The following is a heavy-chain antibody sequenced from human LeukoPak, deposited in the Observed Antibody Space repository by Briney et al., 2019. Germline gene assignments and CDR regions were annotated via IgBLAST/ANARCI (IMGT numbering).Heavy chain of an antibody. Sequence: GGSLRLSCAASGFTFSGYGMHWVRQAPGKGLEWVAVIWYDGSNKYYADSVKGRFTISRDNSKNTLYLQMNSLRAEDTAVYYCARDLGRWLQLGYFDYWGQGTLVTVSS. V-gene: IGHV3-33*01. J-gene: IGHJ4*02. CDR2: IWYDGSNK. CDR1: GFTFSGYG. D-gene: IGHD5-24*01. CDR3: ARDLGRWLQLGYFDY.